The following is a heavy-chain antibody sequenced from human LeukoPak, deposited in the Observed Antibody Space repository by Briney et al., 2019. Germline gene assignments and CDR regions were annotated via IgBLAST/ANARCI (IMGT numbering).Heavy chain of an antibody. CDR3: AKDPYPHIAVAGTFGY. J-gene: IGHJ4*02. D-gene: IGHD6-19*01. Sequence: GSLRPSCAASGFHFSSHAISLVRQAPGKGLEWVSAISGSGGSTYYADSVKGRFTISRDNSKNTLYLQMNSLRAEDTAVHYCAKDPYPHIAVAGTFGYWGQGTLVTVSS. CDR1: GFHFSSHA. V-gene: IGHV3-23*01. CDR2: ISGSGGST.